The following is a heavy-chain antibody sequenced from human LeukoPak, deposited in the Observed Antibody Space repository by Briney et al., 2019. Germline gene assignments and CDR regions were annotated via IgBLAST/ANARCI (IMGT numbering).Heavy chain of an antibody. CDR2: LNHSGST. V-gene: IGHV4-34*01. CDR3: ARGLTTVTRKPFDY. CDR1: GGSFSGYY. D-gene: IGHD4-17*01. Sequence: SETLSLTCAVYGGSFSGYYWSWIRQPPGKGLEWIGELNHSGSTNYNPSLKSRVTISVDTSENQFSLKLSSVTAADTAVYYCARGLTTVTRKPFDYWGQGTLVTVSS. J-gene: IGHJ4*02.